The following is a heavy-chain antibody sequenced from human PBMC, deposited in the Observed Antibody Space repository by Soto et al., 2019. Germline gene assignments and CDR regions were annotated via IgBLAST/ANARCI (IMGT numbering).Heavy chain of an antibody. CDR2: ISSSGSTI. J-gene: IGHJ5*02. V-gene: IGHV3-11*01. D-gene: IGHD5-12*01. CDR1: RFTFSDYY. CDR3: SRVAVATIINWFAP. Sequence: LRLSCAASRFTFSDYYMSFIRQAPGKGLEWVSYISSSGSTIYYADSVKGQFTISRDNAKHSLYLPMNSLIAEDTAVYYCSRVAVATIINWFAPGGQGTLVTVSS.